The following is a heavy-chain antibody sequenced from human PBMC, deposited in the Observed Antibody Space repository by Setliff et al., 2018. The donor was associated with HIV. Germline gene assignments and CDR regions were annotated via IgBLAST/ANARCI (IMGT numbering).Heavy chain of an antibody. V-gene: IGHV3-7*01. CDR1: GFRFTTYW. J-gene: IGHJ2*01. Sequence: GSLRLSCAASGFRFTTYWMSWVRQAPGKGLEWVANIKQDGSEKFYVDSVKGRFTISRDNAKNSLYLQMNSLRAEDTAVYYCARDPYPYFDYGDWYFDLWGRGTLVTVSS. CDR3: ARDPYPYFDYGDWYFDL. CDR2: IKQDGSEK. D-gene: IGHD4-17*01.